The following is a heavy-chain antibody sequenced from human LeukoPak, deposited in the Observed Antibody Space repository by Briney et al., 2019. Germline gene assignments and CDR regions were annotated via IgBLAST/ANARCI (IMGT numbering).Heavy chain of an antibody. V-gene: IGHV3-11*01. J-gene: IGHJ4*02. Sequence: GGSLRLSCADSGFTFSDYYMSWIRQAPGKGLEWVSYISSSGCTIYYADSVKGRFTISRDNAKNSLYLQMNSLRAEDTAVYYCARVSGSSIGAYFDYWGQGTLVTVSS. D-gene: IGHD3-10*01. CDR2: ISSSGCTI. CDR3: ARVSGSSIGAYFDY. CDR1: GFTFSDYY.